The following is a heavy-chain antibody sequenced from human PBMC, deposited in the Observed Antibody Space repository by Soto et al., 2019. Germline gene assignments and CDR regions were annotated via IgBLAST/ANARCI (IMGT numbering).Heavy chain of an antibody. CDR1: GYCCGSYA. CDR3: PRWSYLDY. V-gene: IGHV3-23*01. Sequence: HLGGTLRLASAASGYCCGSYALTWARQGPGKGLEWVSTISGSDGKTFYADSVKGRFSISRDTSQSTLYLQMNSLRADDTSMFICPRWSYLDYWCQGIGITVST. CDR2: ISGSDGKT. D-gene: IGHD3-16*01. J-gene: IGHJ4*02.